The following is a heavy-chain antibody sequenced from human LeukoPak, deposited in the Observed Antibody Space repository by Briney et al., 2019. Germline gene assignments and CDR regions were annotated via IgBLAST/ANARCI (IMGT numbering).Heavy chain of an antibody. Sequence: ASVKVSCKASGGTFSIYAISWVRQAPGQGLEWMGGIIPIFGTANYAQKFQGRVTITADESTSTAYMELSSLRSEDTAVYYCARDSGLTGTTISPFQHWGQGTLVTVSS. D-gene: IGHD1-7*01. J-gene: IGHJ1*01. CDR1: GGTFSIYA. V-gene: IGHV1-69*13. CDR3: ARDSGLTGTTISPFQH. CDR2: IIPIFGTA.